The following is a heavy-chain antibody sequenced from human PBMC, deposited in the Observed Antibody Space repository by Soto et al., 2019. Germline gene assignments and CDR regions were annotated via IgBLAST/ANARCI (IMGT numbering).Heavy chain of an antibody. CDR3: ARGPLLSEVPEAYFDY. CDR1: GGSISSGGYY. Sequence: SETLSLTCTVSGGSISSGGYYWSWIRQHPGKGLEWIGYIYYSGSTYYNPSLKSRVTISVDTSKNQFSLKLSSVTAADTAVYYCARGPLLSEVPEAYFDYWGQGTLVTVSS. V-gene: IGHV4-31*03. D-gene: IGHD1-26*01. CDR2: IYYSGST. J-gene: IGHJ4*02.